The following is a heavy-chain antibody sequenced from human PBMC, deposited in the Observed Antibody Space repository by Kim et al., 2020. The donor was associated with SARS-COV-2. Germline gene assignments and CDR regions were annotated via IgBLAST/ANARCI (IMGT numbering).Heavy chain of an antibody. V-gene: IGHV3-48*02. J-gene: IGHJ4*02. D-gene: IGHD3-22*01. Sequence: DSVKGRFTISRDNAKNSLYLQMNSLRDEDTAVYYCARTDYYDSSGYLFDYWGQGTLVTVSS. CDR3: ARTDYYDSSGYLFDY.